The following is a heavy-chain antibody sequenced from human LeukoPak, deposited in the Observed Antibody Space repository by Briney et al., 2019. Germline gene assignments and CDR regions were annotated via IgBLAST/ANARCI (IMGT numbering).Heavy chain of an antibody. CDR3: ARDWGGENDY. J-gene: IGHJ4*02. CDR1: GFTFSKYW. D-gene: IGHD3-10*01. CDR2: INQDESEK. Sequence: PGGSLGLSCAASGFTFSKYWMTWLRQAPGKGLEWVANINQDESEKFYVDSVKGRFTISRDNAKNSLYLQMSGLKDGDTAVYYCARDWGGENDYWGQGTLVTVSS. V-gene: IGHV3-7*01.